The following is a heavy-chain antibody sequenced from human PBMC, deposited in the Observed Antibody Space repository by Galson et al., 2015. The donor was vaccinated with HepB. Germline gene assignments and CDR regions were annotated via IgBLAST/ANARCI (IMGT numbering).Heavy chain of an antibody. CDR2: IYSGGST. CDR3: ARDGSSWYSQYYYYSMDV. J-gene: IGHJ6*02. Sequence: SLRLSCAASGFTVSSNYMSWVRQAPGRGLEWVSVIYSGGSTYYADSVKGRFTISRDNSKNTLYLQMNSLRAEDTAVYYCARDGSSWYSQYYYYSMDVWGQGTTVTVSS. D-gene: IGHD6-13*01. CDR1: GFTVSSNY. V-gene: IGHV3-53*01.